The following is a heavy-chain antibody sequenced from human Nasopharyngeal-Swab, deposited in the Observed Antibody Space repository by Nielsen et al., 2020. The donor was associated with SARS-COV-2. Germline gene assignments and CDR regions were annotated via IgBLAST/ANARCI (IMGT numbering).Heavy chain of an antibody. V-gene: IGHV4-61*01. CDR2: VYYSGTA. CDR3: ARDRNYYGSGSYYKGFDV. J-gene: IGHJ3*01. D-gene: IGHD3-10*01. CDR1: GDSVNSGFYY. Sequence: SETLSLTCTVSGDSVNSGFYYWSWIRQSPGKGLEWLGYVYYSGTAKYNPSVKSRVTISLDKSKNQLSLELRSVTAADTAVYYCARDRNYYGSGSYYKGFDVWGPGTMVSVSS.